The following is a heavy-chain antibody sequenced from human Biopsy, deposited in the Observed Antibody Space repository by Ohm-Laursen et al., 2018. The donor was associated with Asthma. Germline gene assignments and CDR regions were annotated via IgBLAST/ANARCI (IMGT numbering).Heavy chain of an antibody. CDR1: GYTFNSAG. D-gene: IGHD3-10*01. CDR3: ARAVDYSHYYGIDV. Sequence: GSSVKVSCKTSGYTFNSAGITWVRQAPGQGLEWMGWISVYNGNTKVAQKLQDRVTMITDTSTSTAYMELRSLRSDDTAVYLCARAVDYSHYYGIDVWGQGTPVTVS. J-gene: IGHJ6*02. V-gene: IGHV1-18*01. CDR2: ISVYNGNT.